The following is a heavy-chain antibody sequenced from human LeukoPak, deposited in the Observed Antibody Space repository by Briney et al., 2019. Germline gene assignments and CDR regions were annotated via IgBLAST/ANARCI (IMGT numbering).Heavy chain of an antibody. V-gene: IGHV4-38-2*01. J-gene: IGHJ4*02. CDR2: IYHSGST. Sequence: LETLSLTCAVSGYSISSGYYWGWIRQPPGKGLEWIGSIYHSGSTYYNPSLKSRVTISVDTSKNQFSLKLSSATAADTAVYYCARAGIVGATLPKLIDYWGQGTLVTVSS. D-gene: IGHD1-26*01. CDR3: ARAGIVGATLPKLIDY. CDR1: GYSISSGYY.